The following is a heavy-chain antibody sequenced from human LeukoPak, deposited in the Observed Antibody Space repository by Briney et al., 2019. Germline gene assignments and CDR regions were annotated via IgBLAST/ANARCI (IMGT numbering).Heavy chain of an antibody. CDR3: ARSGRGGAFDI. V-gene: IGHV3-74*01. Sequence: PGGSLRLSCAASGFTFSSYWMHWVRQGPGKGLVWVSRIYSDGSRTTYADSVKGRFTISGDNAKNTLYLQMNRLRAEDTAVYFCARSGRGGAFDIRGQGTMVTVSS. D-gene: IGHD1-26*01. J-gene: IGHJ3*02. CDR1: GFTFSSYW. CDR2: IYSDGSRT.